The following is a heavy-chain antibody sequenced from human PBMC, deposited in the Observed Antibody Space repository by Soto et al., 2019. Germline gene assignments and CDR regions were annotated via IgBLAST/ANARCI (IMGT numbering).Heavy chain of an antibody. J-gene: IGHJ3*02. D-gene: IGHD3-3*01. CDR3: RTYDFWSGAAFDI. V-gene: IGHV3-74*01. CDR2: INSDGSST. Sequence: GGSLRLSCAASGFTFSSYWMHWFRQAPGKGLVWVSRINSDGSSTSYADSVKGRFTISRDNAKNTLYLQMNSLRAEDTAVYYCRTYDFWSGAAFDIWGQGTMVTVSS. CDR1: GFTFSSYW.